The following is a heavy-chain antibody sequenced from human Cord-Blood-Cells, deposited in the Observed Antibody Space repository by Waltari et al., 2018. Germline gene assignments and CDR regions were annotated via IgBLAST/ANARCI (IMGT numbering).Heavy chain of an antibody. J-gene: IGHJ5*02. CDR3: ARVDYSSSSRWFDP. D-gene: IGHD6-6*01. Sequence: QVQLVQSGAEVKQPGASVKVSCPASGYTFTGYSTPWVRQAPGQGLEWMGWINPNSGGTNYAQKFQGRVTMTRDTSISTAYMELSRLRSDDTAVYYCARVDYSSSSRWFDPWGQGTLVTVSS. V-gene: IGHV1-2*02. CDR1: GYTFTGYS. CDR2: INPNSGGT.